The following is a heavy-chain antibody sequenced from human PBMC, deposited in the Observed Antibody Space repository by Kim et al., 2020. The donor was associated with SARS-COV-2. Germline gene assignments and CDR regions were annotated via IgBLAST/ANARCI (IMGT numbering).Heavy chain of an antibody. Sequence: GGSLRLSCAASGFTFSSYAMSWVRQAPGKGLEWVSAISGSGGSTYYADSVKGRFTISRDNSKNTLYLQMNSLRAEDTAVYYCAKGRRITGTMPTMDVWGKGTTVTVSS. V-gene: IGHV3-23*01. CDR3: AKGRRITGTMPTMDV. J-gene: IGHJ6*03. D-gene: IGHD1-7*01. CDR1: GFTFSSYA. CDR2: ISGSGGST.